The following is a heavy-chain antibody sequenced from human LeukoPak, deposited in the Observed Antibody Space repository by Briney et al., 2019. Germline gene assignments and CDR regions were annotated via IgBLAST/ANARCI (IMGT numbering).Heavy chain of an antibody. Sequence: PGGSLRLSCVASGFTFSSYGMHWVRQAPGKGLEWVAVISYDGSNKYYADSVKGRFTISRDNSKNTLYLQMNSLRAEDTAVYYCAKFWSYSSSPVDPTGFDYWGQGTLVTVSS. V-gene: IGHV3-30*18. CDR1: GFTFSSYG. CDR3: AKFWSYSSSPVDPTGFDY. J-gene: IGHJ4*02. D-gene: IGHD6-6*01. CDR2: ISYDGSNK.